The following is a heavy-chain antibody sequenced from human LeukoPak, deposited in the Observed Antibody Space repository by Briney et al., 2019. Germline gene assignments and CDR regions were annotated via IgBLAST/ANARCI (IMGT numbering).Heavy chain of an antibody. CDR2: INHSGST. D-gene: IGHD3-10*01. CDR1: GGSITSGYY. V-gene: IGHV4-34*01. Sequence: SETLSLTCTVSGGSITSGYYWGWIRQPPGKGLEWIGEINHSGSTNYNPSLKSRVTISVDTSKNQFSLKLSSVTAADTAVYYCARGITMVRKVFDPWGQGTLVTVSS. J-gene: IGHJ5*02. CDR3: ARGITMVRKVFDP.